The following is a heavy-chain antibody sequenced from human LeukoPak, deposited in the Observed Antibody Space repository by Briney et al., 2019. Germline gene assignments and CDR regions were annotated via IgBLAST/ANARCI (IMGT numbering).Heavy chain of an antibody. Sequence: SETLSLTCAVYGGSFSGYYWSWIRQPPGKGLEWIGEINHSGSTNYNPSLKSRVTISVDTSKNQFSLKLSSETAADTAVYYCATRGHYYDSSGYSVTRLFYFDYWGQGTLVTVSS. J-gene: IGHJ4*02. D-gene: IGHD3-22*01. V-gene: IGHV4-34*01. CDR3: ATRGHYYDSSGYSVTRLFYFDY. CDR2: INHSGST. CDR1: GGSFSGYY.